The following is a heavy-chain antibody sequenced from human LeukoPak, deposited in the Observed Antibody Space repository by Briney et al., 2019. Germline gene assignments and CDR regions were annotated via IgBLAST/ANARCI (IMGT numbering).Heavy chain of an antibody. CDR2: ISGSGGST. V-gene: IGHV3-23*01. Sequence: GGSLRLSCAASGFTFSSYAMSWVRQAPGKGLEWVSAISGSGGSTYYADPVKGRFTISRDNSKNTLYLQMNSLRAEDTAVYYCAKDEGGEVAINEDWGQGTLVTVSS. D-gene: IGHD3-10*01. CDR3: AKDEGGEVAINED. J-gene: IGHJ4*02. CDR1: GFTFSSYA.